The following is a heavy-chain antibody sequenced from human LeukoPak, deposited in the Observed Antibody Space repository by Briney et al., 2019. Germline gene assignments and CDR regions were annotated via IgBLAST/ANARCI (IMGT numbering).Heavy chain of an antibody. J-gene: IGHJ4*02. V-gene: IGHV3-30*18. D-gene: IGHD4-17*01. CDR3: AKDDYGDFPWYFNS. CDR1: GFTLSNYA. CDR2: ISNDGITA. Sequence: GGSLRLSCAVSGFTLSNYAMHWVRQAPGKGLEWVAFISNDGITAYYADSMKGRFTISRDNSKNTVYLQMNSLRPEDTALYYCAKDDYGDFPWYFNSWGQGTLVTVSS.